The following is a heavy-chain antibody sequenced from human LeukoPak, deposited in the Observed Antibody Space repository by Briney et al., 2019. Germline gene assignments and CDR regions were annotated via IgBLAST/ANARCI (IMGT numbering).Heavy chain of an antibody. Sequence: ASVKVSCKASGGTFSSYAISWVRQAPGQGLEWMGGIIPIFGTANYAQKFQGRVTITTDESTSTAYMELSSLRSEDTAVHYCASGVAISPYFDYWGQGTLVTVSS. J-gene: IGHJ4*02. CDR2: IIPIFGTA. D-gene: IGHD2-15*01. CDR1: GGTFSSYA. V-gene: IGHV1-69*05. CDR3: ASGVAISPYFDY.